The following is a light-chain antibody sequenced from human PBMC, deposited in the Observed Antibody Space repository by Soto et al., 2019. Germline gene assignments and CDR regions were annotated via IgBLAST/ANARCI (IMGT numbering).Light chain of an antibody. CDR1: QRASSSA. J-gene: IGKJ2*01. Sequence: IGLTQSPGTLSWSPGERATLSCRTRQRASSSALAWYQQKPGQAPRLLIYDASYRAAGIPDRFSGGGSGTDFTLTIIRLEPEDFAVYYCQQYGSSPYTFGQGTKLEIK. V-gene: IGKV3-20*01. CDR2: DAS. CDR3: QQYGSSPYT.